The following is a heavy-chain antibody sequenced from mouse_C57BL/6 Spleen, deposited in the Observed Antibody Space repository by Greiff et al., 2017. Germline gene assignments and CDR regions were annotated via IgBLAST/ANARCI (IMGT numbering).Heavy chain of an antibody. J-gene: IGHJ2*01. V-gene: IGHV6-6*01. CDR3: TRGFLWYYGSSHFDY. D-gene: IGHD1-1*01. CDR1: GFTFSDAW. Sequence: EVKLVESGGGLVQPGGSMKLSCAASGFTFSDAWMDWVRQSPEKGLEWVAEIRNKANNHATYYAESVKGRFTISRDDSKSSVYLQMNSLRAEDTGIYYCTRGFLWYYGSSHFDYWGQGTTLTVSS. CDR2: IRNKANNHAT.